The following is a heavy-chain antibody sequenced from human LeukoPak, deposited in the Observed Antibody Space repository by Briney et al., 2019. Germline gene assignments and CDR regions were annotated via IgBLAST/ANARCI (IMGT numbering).Heavy chain of an antibody. Sequence: SETLSLTCTVSGGSISSYYWSWIRQPPGKGLEWIGYIYYSGSTNYNPSLKSRVTISVDTSKNQFSLKLSSVTAADTAVYYCARATVTESSFDYWGQGTLVTVSS. D-gene: IGHD4-17*01. V-gene: IGHV4-59*08. CDR3: ARATVTESSFDY. CDR2: IYYSGST. J-gene: IGHJ4*02. CDR1: GGSISSYY.